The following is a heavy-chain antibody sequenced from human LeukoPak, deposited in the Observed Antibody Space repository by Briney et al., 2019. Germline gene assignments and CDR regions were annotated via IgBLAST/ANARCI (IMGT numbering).Heavy chain of an antibody. CDR2: MNPNSGNT. V-gene: IGHV1-8*01. CDR1: GYGFTSYD. J-gene: IGHJ4*02. D-gene: IGHD3-10*01. CDR3: ARDPLRGGAGSYLLDY. Sequence: ASVKVSCKASGYGFTSYDINWVRQASGQGLEWMGWMNPNSGNTGFAQKFQGRVTMTRNTSISTAYMELSSLTSEDTAMYYCARDPLRGGAGSYLLDYWGQGTLVTVSS.